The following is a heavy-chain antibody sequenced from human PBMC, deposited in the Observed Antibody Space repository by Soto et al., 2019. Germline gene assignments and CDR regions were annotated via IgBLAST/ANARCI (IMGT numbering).Heavy chain of an antibody. CDR1: GFTFSDSA. D-gene: IGHD2-15*01. CDR3: ARSADAGCGAGSCRNWFDP. CDR2: IKSKPNNYVT. Sequence: EVQLVESGGGLVQPGGSLKLSCAASGFTFSDSAMHWVRQASGKGLEWVGRIKSKPNNYVTAYGASVQGRFTISRDDSKSMAYLQMNSLRTEDTALYYCARSADAGCGAGSCRNWFDPWGQGILVTVSS. V-gene: IGHV3-73*01. J-gene: IGHJ5*02.